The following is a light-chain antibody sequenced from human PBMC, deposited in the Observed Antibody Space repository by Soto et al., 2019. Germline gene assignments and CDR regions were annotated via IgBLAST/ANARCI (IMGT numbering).Light chain of an antibody. CDR3: QQYHTSPRT. CDR1: QSVSSSY. Sequence: EIVLTQSPGTLSLSPGERATLSCRASQSVSSSYLAWYQQKPGQAPRRLIYGASSRATGIPDRFSGSGSGTDFTLTISRLEPEDFALYYCQQYHTSPRTFGQGTKVDI. CDR2: GAS. V-gene: IGKV3-20*01. J-gene: IGKJ1*01.